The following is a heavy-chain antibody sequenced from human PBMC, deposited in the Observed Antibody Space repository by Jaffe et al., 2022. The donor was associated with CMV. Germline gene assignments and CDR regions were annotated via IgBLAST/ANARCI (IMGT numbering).Heavy chain of an antibody. CDR2: ISDSGSNT. V-gene: IGHV3-23*01. J-gene: IGHJ4*02. Sequence: EVQLLQSGGGLVQPGGSLRLSCAASGFTFNTYAMSWVRQAPGKGLEWVSAISDSGSNTYYVDSVKGRFIISRDNSNNTLSLQMNNLRAEDTALYYCATRALVDPSYWGQGTLVTVSS. CDR1: GFTFNTYA. D-gene: IGHD1-26*01. CDR3: ATRALVDPSY.